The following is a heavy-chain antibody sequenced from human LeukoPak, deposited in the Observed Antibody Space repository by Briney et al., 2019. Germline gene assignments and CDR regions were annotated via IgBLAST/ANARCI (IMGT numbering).Heavy chain of an antibody. D-gene: IGHD3/OR15-3a*01. J-gene: IGHJ6*02. CDR3: AHLVWEYVGGLDV. CDR2: IYTNGRDT. CDR1: GFTFRSFG. Sequence: GGSLRLACAASGFTFRSFGMNWVRQAPGKGLEWVSGIYTNGRDTRYADSVKGRFTISRDNSKNTLYLQMHSLRVEDTAVYYCAHLVWEYVGGLDVWGQGTTVTVSS. V-gene: IGHV3-23*05.